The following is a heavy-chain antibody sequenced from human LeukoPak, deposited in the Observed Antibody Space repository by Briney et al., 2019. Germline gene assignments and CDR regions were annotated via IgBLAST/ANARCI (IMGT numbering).Heavy chain of an antibody. CDR1: GFTFSSYS. V-gene: IGHV3-21*01. CDR2: ISSSSSYI. J-gene: IGHJ4*02. Sequence: GGSLRLSCAASGFTFSSYSMSWVRQAPGKGLEWVSSISSSSSYIYYAASVKGRFTISRDNAKNSLYLQMNSLRAEDTAVYYCARDLLSSSLNYWGQGTLVTVSS. D-gene: IGHD6-6*01. CDR3: ARDLLSSSLNY.